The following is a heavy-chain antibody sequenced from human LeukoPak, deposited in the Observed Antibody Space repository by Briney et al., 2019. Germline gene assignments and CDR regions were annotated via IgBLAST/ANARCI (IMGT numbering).Heavy chain of an antibody. J-gene: IGHJ3*02. D-gene: IGHD2-21*02. V-gene: IGHV1-46*03. CDR3: ALSVVVTAIRDDAFDI. Sequence: ASVKVSCKASGYTFTSYYMHWVRQAPGQGLEWMGIINPSGGSTSYAQKFQGRVTMTRDMSTSTVYMELSSLSSEDTAVYYCALSVVVTAIRDDAFDIWGQGTMVTVSS. CDR1: GYTFTSYY. CDR2: INPSGGST.